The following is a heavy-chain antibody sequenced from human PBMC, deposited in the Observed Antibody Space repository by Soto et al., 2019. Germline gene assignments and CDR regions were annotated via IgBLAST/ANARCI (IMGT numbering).Heavy chain of an antibody. Sequence: GASVKVSCKASGYTFTSYYMHWVRQAPGQGLEWMGIINPSGGSTNYAQRFQGRVTMTRDTSTSTVYMELSSLRSEDTAVYYCARDRGRSGSVDYWGQGTLVTVSS. CDR2: INPSGGST. V-gene: IGHV1-46*01. CDR1: GYTFTSYY. J-gene: IGHJ4*02. D-gene: IGHD3-22*01. CDR3: ARDRGRSGSVDY.